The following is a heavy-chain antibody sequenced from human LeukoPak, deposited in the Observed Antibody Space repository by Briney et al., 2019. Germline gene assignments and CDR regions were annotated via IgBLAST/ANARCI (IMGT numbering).Heavy chain of an antibody. J-gene: IGHJ5*02. V-gene: IGHV1-69*05. D-gene: IGHD3-10*01. CDR2: IIPIFGTA. CDR3: ARARAYGSGSYYIKNWFDP. Sequence: SVKVSCKASGGTFSSYAISWVRQAPGQGLEWMGRIIPIFGTANYAQKFQGRVTITTDESTSTAYMELSSLRSEDTAVYYCARARAYGSGSYYIKNWFDPWGQGTLVTVSS. CDR1: GGTFSSYA.